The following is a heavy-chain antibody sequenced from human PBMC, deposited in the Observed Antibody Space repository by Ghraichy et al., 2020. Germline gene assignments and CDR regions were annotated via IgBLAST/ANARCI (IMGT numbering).Heavy chain of an antibody. V-gene: IGHV4-59*01. CDR3: ASSYYDHYWYFDL. Sequence: SETLSLTCTVSGGSISNYYWSWIRQPPGKGLEWIGYISYSGSTNYNPSLKSRVTISLDTSKNQFSLKLSSVTAADTAVYYCASSYYDHYWYFDLWGRGTLVTVSS. J-gene: IGHJ2*01. CDR1: GGSISNYY. CDR2: ISYSGST. D-gene: IGHD3-3*01.